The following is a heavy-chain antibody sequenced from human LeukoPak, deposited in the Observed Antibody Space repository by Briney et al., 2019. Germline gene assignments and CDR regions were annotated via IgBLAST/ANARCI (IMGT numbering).Heavy chain of an antibody. V-gene: IGHV1-8*01. CDR1: GYTFTSYD. CDR3: ARVAYYYDSSGYYFYNWFDP. J-gene: IGHJ5*02. CDR2: MNPNSGNT. D-gene: IGHD3-22*01. Sequence: ASVTVSCKASGYTFTSYDINWVRQATGQGLEWMGWMNPNSGNTGYAQKFQGSVTMTRNTSISTAYMELSSLRSEDMAVHYCARVAYYYDSSGYYFYNWFDPWGQGTLVTVSS.